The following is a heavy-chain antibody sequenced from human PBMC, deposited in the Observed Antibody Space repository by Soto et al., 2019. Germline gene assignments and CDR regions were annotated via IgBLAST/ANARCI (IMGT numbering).Heavy chain of an antibody. CDR1: GCTFTGYY. J-gene: IGHJ5*02. D-gene: IGHD2-21*02. CDR3: ARIGGDLNWFDP. Sequence: ASVKVSCKASGCTFTGYYMHWVRQAPGQGLEWMGWINPNSGGTNYAQKFQGRVTMTRDTSISTAYMELSRLRSDDTAVYYCARIGGDLNWFDPWGQGTLVTVSS. CDR2: INPNSGGT. V-gene: IGHV1-2*02.